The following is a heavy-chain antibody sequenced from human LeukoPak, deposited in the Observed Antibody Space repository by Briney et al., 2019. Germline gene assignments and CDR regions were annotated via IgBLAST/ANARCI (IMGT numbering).Heavy chain of an antibody. CDR1: GLTFDDYA. CDR2: INWNSVSI. V-gene: IGHV3-9*01. CDR3: AKDLMGVVDY. J-gene: IGHJ4*02. Sequence: GGSLRLSCAASGLTFDDYAMHWVRQVPGKGLEWVSGINWNSVSIGYADSVKGRLTISRDNAKNSLYLQMNSLRAEDTAVYYCAKDLMGVVDYWGQGTLVTVSS. D-gene: IGHD1-26*01.